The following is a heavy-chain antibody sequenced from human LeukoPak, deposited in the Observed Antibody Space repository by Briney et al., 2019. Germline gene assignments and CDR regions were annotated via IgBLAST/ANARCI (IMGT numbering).Heavy chain of an antibody. CDR1: GFTFSSYS. Sequence: GGSLRLSCAASGFTFSSYSMNWVRQAPGKGLEWVSSISSSSSYIYYADSVKGRFTISRDNAKNSLYLQMNSLRAEDTAVYYCARDKYYYDSSGYYAPLGEDYWGQGTLVTVSS. D-gene: IGHD3-22*01. CDR2: ISSSSSYI. J-gene: IGHJ4*02. V-gene: IGHV3-21*01. CDR3: ARDKYYYDSSGYYAPLGEDY.